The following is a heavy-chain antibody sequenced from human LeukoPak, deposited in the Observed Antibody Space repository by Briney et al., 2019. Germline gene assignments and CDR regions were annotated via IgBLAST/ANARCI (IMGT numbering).Heavy chain of an antibody. CDR3: ARDLEDTAMPDSSVY. Sequence: ASAKVSCKASGYTFTSYGINWVRQAPGRGLEWMGWISGYNGNTKYAQRLQGRLTMTTDTSTSTAYMDLRSLTSDDTAVYYCARDLEDTAMPDSSVYWGQGTLVTVSS. V-gene: IGHV1-18*01. CDR2: ISGYNGNT. CDR1: GYTFTSYG. J-gene: IGHJ4*02. D-gene: IGHD5-18*01.